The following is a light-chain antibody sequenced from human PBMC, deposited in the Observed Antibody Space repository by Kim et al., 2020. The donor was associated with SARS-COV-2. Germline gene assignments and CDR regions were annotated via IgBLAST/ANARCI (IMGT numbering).Light chain of an antibody. CDR1: KLGDKY. V-gene: IGLV3-1*01. Sequence: VSPGQTASITCSGDKLGDKYACWYQQKPGQSPVLVIYQDRKRPSGIPERFSGSNSGNTATLTISGTQAMDEADYYCQAWASSTVVFGGGTQLTVL. J-gene: IGLJ2*01. CDR3: QAWASSTVV. CDR2: QDR.